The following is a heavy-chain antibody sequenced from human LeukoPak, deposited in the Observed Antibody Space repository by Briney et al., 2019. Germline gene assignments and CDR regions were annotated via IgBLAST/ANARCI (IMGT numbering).Heavy chain of an antibody. CDR1: GYTFTSYD. CDR3: ARGHDWFDP. Sequence: ASVKVSCKASGYTFTSYDINWVRQATGQGLEWVGWMNPKSGDTGYAQKFQGRITMTRNTSISTAYMELSSLRSEDTAVYYCARGHDWFDPWGQGTLVTVSS. V-gene: IGHV1-8*01. CDR2: MNPKSGDT. J-gene: IGHJ5*02.